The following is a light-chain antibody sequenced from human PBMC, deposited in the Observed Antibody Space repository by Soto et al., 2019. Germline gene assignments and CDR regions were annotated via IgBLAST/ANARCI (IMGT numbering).Light chain of an antibody. CDR1: ESVGNNY. CDR3: HQHANSPLT. Sequence: EIVLTQSPGTLSLSPGERATLSCRASESVGNNYLAWYQQKPGQAPRLLIHTASRRATGISDRVSGSGSGTEFTLTISRLEPEDFAVYYCHQHANSPLTFGQGTRLEIK. CDR2: TAS. V-gene: IGKV3-20*01. J-gene: IGKJ5*01.